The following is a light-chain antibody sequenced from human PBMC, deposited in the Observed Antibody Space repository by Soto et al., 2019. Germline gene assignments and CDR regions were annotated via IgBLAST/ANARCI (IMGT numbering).Light chain of an antibody. CDR1: SSDVGGYHY. CDR2: DVS. V-gene: IGLV2-14*01. Sequence: ALTQPASVSGSPGQSITISCTGTSSDVGGYHYVSWYQQYPGKAPKVMIYDVSNRPSGVSNRFSGSKSGTTASLTISGLQAEDEADYYCSSYTSSSTYVFGTGTKLTVL. J-gene: IGLJ1*01. CDR3: SSYTSSSTYV.